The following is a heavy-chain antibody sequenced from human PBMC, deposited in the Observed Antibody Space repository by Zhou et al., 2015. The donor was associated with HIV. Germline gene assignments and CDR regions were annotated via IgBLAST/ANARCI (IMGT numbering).Heavy chain of an antibody. V-gene: IGHV1-8*01. CDR2: MNPNSGDT. D-gene: IGHD5-24*01. CDR3: ARGGEMATVIDFDY. CDR1: GYSFTSYE. Sequence: QVQLVQSGAEVKKPGASVKVSCKASGYSFTSYEINWLRQATGQGLEWMGWMNPNSGDTGYAQKFQGRVTMTRNNSISTAYMELSSLRSEDTAVYYCARGGEMATVIDFDYWGQGALVTVSS. J-gene: IGHJ4*02.